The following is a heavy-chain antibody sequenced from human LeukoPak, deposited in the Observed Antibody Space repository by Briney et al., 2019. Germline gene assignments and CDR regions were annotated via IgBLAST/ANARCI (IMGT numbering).Heavy chain of an antibody. Sequence: GASVKVSCKASGDNFSSYVFTWVRQAPGQGLEWMGRIIPILDVANFAQKFKGRVSITADKSTNTAHLELSNLRSEDTAVYYCTREGVYSPDPSSYHRLPFDVWGKGTVVIVSS. D-gene: IGHD3-16*02. CDR1: GDNFSSYV. CDR3: TREGVYSPDPSSYHRLPFDV. J-gene: IGHJ3*01. CDR2: IIPILDVA. V-gene: IGHV1-69*04.